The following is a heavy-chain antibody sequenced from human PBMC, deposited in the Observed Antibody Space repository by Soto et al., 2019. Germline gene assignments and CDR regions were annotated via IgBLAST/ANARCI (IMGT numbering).Heavy chain of an antibody. CDR3: ARGPHCSGGSCARYFDY. CDR1: GGSFSGYY. CDR2: INHSGST. V-gene: IGHV4-34*01. Sequence: QVQLQQWGAGLLKPSETLSLTCAVYGGSFSGYYWSWIRQPPGKGLEWIGEINHSGSTNYNPSLKSRVTISVDTSDNQFSLKLSPVTAADTAVYYCARGPHCSGGSCARYFDYSGQGTLVTDSS. J-gene: IGHJ4*02. D-gene: IGHD2-15*01.